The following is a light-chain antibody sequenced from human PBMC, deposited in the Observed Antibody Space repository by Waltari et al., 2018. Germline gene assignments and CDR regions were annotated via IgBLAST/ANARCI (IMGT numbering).Light chain of an antibody. CDR3: CSYAGTRSLVV. Sequence: QSALTQPASVSGSLGQSITVSCTGTSSDIGYYDLVSWYQQHPGRAPKLIIDEVTQRPSGVAGRFSGSKSGTTASLTISGLHTEEEADDYCCSYAGTRSLVVFGGGTRLTVL. V-gene: IGLV2-23*02. CDR2: EVT. J-gene: IGLJ2*01. CDR1: SSDIGYYDL.